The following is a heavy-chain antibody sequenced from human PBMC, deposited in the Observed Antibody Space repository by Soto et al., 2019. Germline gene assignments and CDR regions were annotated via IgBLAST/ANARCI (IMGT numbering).Heavy chain of an antibody. J-gene: IGHJ6*02. V-gene: IGHV1-69*13. Sequence: ASVKVSCKASGGTFSSYAISWVRQAPGQGLEWMGGIIPIFGTANYAQKFQGRVTITADESTSTAYMELSSLRSEDTAVYYCARGDKSKDIVVVPAAIYYYYYGMDVWGQGTTVTVSS. D-gene: IGHD2-2*01. CDR3: ARGDKSKDIVVVPAAIYYYYYGMDV. CDR1: GGTFSSYA. CDR2: IIPIFGTA.